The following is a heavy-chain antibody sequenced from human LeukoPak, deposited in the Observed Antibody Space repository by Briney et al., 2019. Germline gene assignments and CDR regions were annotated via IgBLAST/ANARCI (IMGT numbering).Heavy chain of an antibody. CDR3: ARDLISEYSRSHSHFDP. Sequence: SETLSLTCTVCGASIFGQYCSWIRRPPGKGLEWIGYIYCSGSTSCGSTSYNPSLKRRVTISVDKNPLSMSRGSVTRAVTDVYDCARDLISEYSRSHSHFDPWGQGTLVTVSS. CDR1: GASIFGQY. V-gene: IGHV4-4*08. D-gene: IGHD5-12*01. CDR2: IYCSGSTSCGST. J-gene: IGHJ5*02.